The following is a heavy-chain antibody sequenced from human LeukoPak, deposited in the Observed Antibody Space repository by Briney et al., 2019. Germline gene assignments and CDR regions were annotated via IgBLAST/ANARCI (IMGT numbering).Heavy chain of an antibody. D-gene: IGHD3-16*01. CDR3: ARMGPRFYYYYMDV. CDR1: GDSIGSYY. CDR2: FYNSGSP. V-gene: IGHV4-59*01. J-gene: IGHJ6*03. Sequence: SETLSLTCTVSGDSIGSYYWSWIRQSPGKGLEWIGNFYNSGSPNYNPSLKSRVTISVDTSKNQFSLKLNSVTAADTAVYYCARMGPRFYYYYMDVWGKGTTVTVSS.